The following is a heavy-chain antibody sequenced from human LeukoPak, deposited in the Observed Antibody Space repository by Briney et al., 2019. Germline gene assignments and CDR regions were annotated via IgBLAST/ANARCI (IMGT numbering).Heavy chain of an antibody. CDR3: ARGGRGSAAVVAPRSFDI. CDR1: GFTFSSYA. D-gene: IGHD3-22*01. V-gene: IGHV3-23*01. J-gene: IGHJ3*02. CDR2: ISGSGGST. Sequence: GGSLRLSCAASGFTFSSYAMSWVRQAPGKGLEWVSAISGSGGSTYYADSVKGRFIISRDISKNTLYLQVNSLRAEDSALYYCARGGRGSAAVVAPRSFDIWGQGTMVTVSS.